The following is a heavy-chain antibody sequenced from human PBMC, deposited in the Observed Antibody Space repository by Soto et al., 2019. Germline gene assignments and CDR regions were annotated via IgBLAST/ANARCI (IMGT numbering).Heavy chain of an antibody. V-gene: IGHV3-74*02. J-gene: IGHJ4*02. Sequence: EVQLVESGGGLVKPGGSLRLSCAASGFTFSTSWMHWVRQTPGEGLAWVSRINSDGTTINYADSVKGRFTISRDNAKNTLYLQMNSLRADDTAVYYCTRAGSYRFDYWGQGTLVTVSS. CDR1: GFTFSTSW. D-gene: IGHD1-26*01. CDR2: INSDGTTI. CDR3: TRAGSYRFDY.